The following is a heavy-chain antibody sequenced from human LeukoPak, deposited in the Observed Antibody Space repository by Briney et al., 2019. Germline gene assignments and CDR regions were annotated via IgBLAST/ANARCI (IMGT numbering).Heavy chain of an antibody. D-gene: IGHD6-13*01. CDR2: IYYSGRT. CDR3: ARFSSSWYLFDF. Sequence: PSETLSLTCTVSDGSISGYYWSWIRQPPRKGLEWIGYIYYSGRTNYNPALKRRVTISIDTSKSHFSLNLSSMTAADTAVYYCARFSSSWYLFDFWGQGTLVTVSS. V-gene: IGHV4-59*01. J-gene: IGHJ4*02. CDR1: DGSISGYY.